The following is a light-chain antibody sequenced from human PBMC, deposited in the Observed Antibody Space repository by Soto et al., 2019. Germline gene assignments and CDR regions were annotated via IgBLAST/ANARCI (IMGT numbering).Light chain of an antibody. CDR1: QSINSW. CDR3: QQYNSYSPT. Sequence: DIQMTQSPSSLSASVGDRVTITCRASQSINSWLAWYQQKLGKAPKVLIYDAFSLESGVPSRFSGSGSGTEYTLTISSLQPDDFATYYCQQYNSYSPTFGQGTKVEIK. J-gene: IGKJ1*01. V-gene: IGKV1-5*01. CDR2: DAF.